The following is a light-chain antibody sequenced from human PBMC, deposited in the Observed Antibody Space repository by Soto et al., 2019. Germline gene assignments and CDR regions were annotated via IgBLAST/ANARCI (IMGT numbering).Light chain of an antibody. Sequence: EIVLTHSPGTLSLSPGERATLSFRASQSVSNNYLAWYQQKPGQAPRLLIYGASNRATGIPDRFSGSGSGTDFTLTISSLEPEDFAVYYCQQYGSSGTFGQGTKVDIK. J-gene: IGKJ1*01. CDR1: QSVSNNY. V-gene: IGKV3-20*01. CDR2: GAS. CDR3: QQYGSSGT.